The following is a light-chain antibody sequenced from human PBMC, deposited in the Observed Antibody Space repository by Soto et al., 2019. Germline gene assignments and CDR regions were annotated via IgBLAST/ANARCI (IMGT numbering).Light chain of an antibody. V-gene: IGKV2-28*01. CDR2: WGS. Sequence: DIVMTQSPLSLPVTPGEPASISCRSDQSLLHSNGYNYLDWYVQKPGQSPQLLIYWGSNRASGVADRFSGSGSGTDFTLKISRVEAEDVGVYYCMQARQSAYTFGQGTKLEI. J-gene: IGKJ2*01. CDR1: QSLLHSNGYNY. CDR3: MQARQSAYT.